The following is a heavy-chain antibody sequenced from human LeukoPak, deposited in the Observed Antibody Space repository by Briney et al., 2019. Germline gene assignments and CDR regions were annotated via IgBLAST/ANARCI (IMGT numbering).Heavy chain of an antibody. D-gene: IGHD1-1*01. V-gene: IGHV3-74*01. CDR1: GFSFSNYW. CDR2: INSDGSST. CDR3: ARVGGTTASPDY. Sequence: GGSLRLSCAASGFSFSNYWMRWVRQAPGKGLVWVSRINSDGSSTTYADSVKGRFTISRDNAKNSLYLQMNSLRAEDTAVYYCARVGGTTASPDYWGQGTLVTVSS. J-gene: IGHJ4*02.